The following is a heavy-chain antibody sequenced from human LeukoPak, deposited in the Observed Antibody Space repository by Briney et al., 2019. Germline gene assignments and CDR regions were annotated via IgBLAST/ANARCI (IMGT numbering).Heavy chain of an antibody. Sequence: GGSLRLSCAASGFTFSSYGMHWVRQAPGKGLEWVAVISYDGSNKYYADSLKGRFTISRDNSKNTLFLQMNSLRAEDTAVYYCARSSGWWSLDYWGQGTLVTVSS. CDR3: ARSSGWWSLDY. D-gene: IGHD6-19*01. J-gene: IGHJ4*02. CDR1: GFTFSSYG. CDR2: ISYDGSNK. V-gene: IGHV3-30*03.